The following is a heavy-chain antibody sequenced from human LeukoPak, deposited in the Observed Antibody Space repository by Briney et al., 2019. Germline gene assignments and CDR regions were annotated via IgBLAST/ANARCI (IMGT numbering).Heavy chain of an antibody. Sequence: SETLSLTCTVSGDSISSGDYYWSWIRQPAGTGLEWIGRISSSGSTNYNPSLKSRVTISVDTSKNQFSLKLSSVTASDTAVYFCARGPYSYDSSGAFDIWGQETMVTVSS. CDR2: ISSSGST. D-gene: IGHD3-22*01. J-gene: IGHJ3*02. CDR3: ARGPYSYDSSGAFDI. CDR1: GDSISSGDYY. V-gene: IGHV4-61*02.